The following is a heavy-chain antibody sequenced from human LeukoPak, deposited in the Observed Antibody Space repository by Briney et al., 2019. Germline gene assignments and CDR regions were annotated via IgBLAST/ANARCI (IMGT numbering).Heavy chain of an antibody. CDR1: GFTFSSYA. J-gene: IGHJ6*02. V-gene: IGHV3-30*04. CDR3: ARGRMATIDYYYGMDV. CDR2: ISYDGSNK. Sequence: GRSMRLASAASGFTFSSYAMHWVRQAPGKVLEWVAVISYDGSNKYYADSVKGRFTISRDNSKNTLYLQMNSLRAEDTAVYYCARGRMATIDYYYGMDVWGQGTTVTVSS. D-gene: IGHD5-24*01.